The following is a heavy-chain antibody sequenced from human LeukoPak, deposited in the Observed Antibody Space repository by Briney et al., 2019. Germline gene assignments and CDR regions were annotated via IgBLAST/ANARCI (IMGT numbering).Heavy chain of an antibody. J-gene: IGHJ6*03. CDR2: ISGSGGST. CDR3: AKGSDTAMVTDYYYYMDV. Sequence: GGSLRLSCAASGFTFSSYAMSWVRQAPGKGLEWVSDISGSGGSTYYADSVKGRFTISRDNSKNTLYLQMNSLRAEDTAVYYCAKGSDTAMVTDYYYYMDVWGKGTTVTVSS. V-gene: IGHV3-23*01. D-gene: IGHD5-18*01. CDR1: GFTFSSYA.